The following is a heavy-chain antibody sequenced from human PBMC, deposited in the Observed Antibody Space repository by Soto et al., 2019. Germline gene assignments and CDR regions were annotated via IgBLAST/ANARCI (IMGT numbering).Heavy chain of an antibody. D-gene: IGHD6-19*01. J-gene: IGHJ4*02. CDR1: GFTFSSYA. V-gene: IGHV3-23*01. CDR2: ITANSGST. Sequence: EVQLLESGGGLVQPGGSLRLSCAASGFTFSSYAMVWVRQAPGKGLEWVSTITANSGSTAYGDSVKGRFTISRDNAKNSLYLQMNSLRAEDTAVYYCARQYSSGWYPFDYWGQGTLVTVSS. CDR3: ARQYSSGWYPFDY.